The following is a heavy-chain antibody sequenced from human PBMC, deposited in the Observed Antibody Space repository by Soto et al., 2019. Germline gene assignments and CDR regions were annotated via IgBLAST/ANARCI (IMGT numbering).Heavy chain of an antibody. CDR2: MNPGSGDT. D-gene: IGHD5-18*01. CDR1: GYTFTNND. V-gene: IGHV1-8*02. Sequence: ASVKVSCKASGYTFTNNDVSWVRQATGQGLEWMGWMNPGSGDTGYAQKFQGRVTMTRDISIATAYMELNSLTSEDTAIYYCARLESFGSLNWFDPWGQGTLVTVSS. J-gene: IGHJ5*02. CDR3: ARLESFGSLNWFDP.